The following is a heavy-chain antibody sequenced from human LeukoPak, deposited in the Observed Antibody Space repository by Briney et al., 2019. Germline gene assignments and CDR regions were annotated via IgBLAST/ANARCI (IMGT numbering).Heavy chain of an antibody. V-gene: IGHV4-39*01. J-gene: IGHJ4*02. CDR1: DGSISSSSYY. Sequence: ETLSLTCTISDGSISSSSYYWGWIRPPSGKGLEWIGSIYYSGSTYYNPSLKSRVTISVDTSKNQFSLKLSSVTAADTAVYYCARHDYYDLRSDYWGQGTLVTVSS. D-gene: IGHD3-3*01. CDR2: IYYSGST. CDR3: ARHDYYDLRSDY.